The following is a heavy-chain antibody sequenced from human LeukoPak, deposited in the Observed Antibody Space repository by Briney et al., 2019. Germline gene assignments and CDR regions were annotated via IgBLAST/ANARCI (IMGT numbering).Heavy chain of an antibody. V-gene: IGHV1-2*02. CDR2: INPNSGGT. CDR1: GYTFTGYY. Sequence: ASVKVSRQASGYTFTGYYMHWVRQAPGQGRECMGWINPNSGGTNNAQKFQGRVTMTRDRSISTAYMELSRLRSDDTAVYYCARAIPMVRGVIISYYYYGMDVWGQGTTVTVSS. J-gene: IGHJ6*01. CDR3: ARAIPMVRGVIISYYYYGMDV. D-gene: IGHD3-10*01.